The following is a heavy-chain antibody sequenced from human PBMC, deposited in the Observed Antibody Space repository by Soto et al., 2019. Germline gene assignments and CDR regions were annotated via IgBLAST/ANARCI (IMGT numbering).Heavy chain of an antibody. V-gene: IGHV2-26*01. CDR2: IFSGDEK. J-gene: IGHJ4*02. CDR3: ARISCGGDCQSDY. D-gene: IGHD2-21*02. Sequence: QVTLKESGPVLVKPTETLTLTCTVSGFSLSNDEMGVSWIRQPPGMALEWLAHIFSGDEKSYNTSLKSRLTISRDTSKSQVVLTMTNMDPVDTASYYCARISCGGDCQSDYWGQGTLVTVSS. CDR1: GFSLSNDEMG.